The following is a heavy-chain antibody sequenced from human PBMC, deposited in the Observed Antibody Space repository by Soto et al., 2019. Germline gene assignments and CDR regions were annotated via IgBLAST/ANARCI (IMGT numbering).Heavy chain of an antibody. CDR3: ARDFYGDYSYYMDV. J-gene: IGHJ6*03. D-gene: IGHD4-17*01. V-gene: IGHV3-11*01. CDR1: GFTFSDYY. Sequence: GGSLRLSCAASGFTFSDYYMSWIRQAPGKGLEWVSYISSSGSTIYYADSVKGRFTISRDNAKNSLYLQMNSLRAEDTAVYYCARDFYGDYSYYMDVWGKGTTVTVSS. CDR2: ISSSGSTI.